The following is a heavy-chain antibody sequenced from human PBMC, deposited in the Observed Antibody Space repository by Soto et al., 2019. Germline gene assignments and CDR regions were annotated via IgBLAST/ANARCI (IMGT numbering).Heavy chain of an antibody. CDR1: GGTFSSYA. J-gene: IGHJ3*02. V-gene: IGHV1-69*13. CDR2: IIPIFGTA. D-gene: IGHD3-9*01. Sequence: SVKVSCKASGGTFSSYAISWVRQAPGQGLEWMGGIIPIFGTANYAQKFQGRVTITADESTSTAYMELSSLRSEDTAVYYCARDRRDILPGSSYHFFDIWGQGTMVTVSS. CDR3: ARDRRDILPGSSYHFFDI.